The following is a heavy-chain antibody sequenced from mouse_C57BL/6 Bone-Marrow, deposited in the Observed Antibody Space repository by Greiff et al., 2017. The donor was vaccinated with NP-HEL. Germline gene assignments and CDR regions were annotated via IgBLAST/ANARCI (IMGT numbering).Heavy chain of an antibody. CDR3: ARDLGVRRGDY. Sequence: EVMLVESGGGLVKPGGSLKLSCAASGFTFSSYAMSWVRQTPEKRLEWVATISAGGSYTYYPDNVKGRFTISRDNAKNNLYLQMSHLKSEDTAMYYCARDLGVRRGDYWGQGTTLTVSS. CDR1: GFTFSSYA. J-gene: IGHJ2*01. V-gene: IGHV5-4*01. D-gene: IGHD2-14*01. CDR2: ISAGGSYT.